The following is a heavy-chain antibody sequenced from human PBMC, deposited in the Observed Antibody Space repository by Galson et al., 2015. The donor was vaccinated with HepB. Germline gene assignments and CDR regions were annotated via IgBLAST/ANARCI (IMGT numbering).Heavy chain of an antibody. D-gene: IGHD5-18*01. CDR2: IIPILGIA. CDR1: GGTLSSYT. J-gene: IGHJ3*02. CDR3: ARDPGYSYGYGPDAFDI. V-gene: IGHV1-69*04. Sequence: SVKVSCKASGGTLSSYTISWVRQAPGQGLEWMGRIIPILGIANYAQKFQGRVTITADKSTSTAYMELSSLRSEDTAVYYCARDPGYSYGYGPDAFDIWGQGTMVTVSS.